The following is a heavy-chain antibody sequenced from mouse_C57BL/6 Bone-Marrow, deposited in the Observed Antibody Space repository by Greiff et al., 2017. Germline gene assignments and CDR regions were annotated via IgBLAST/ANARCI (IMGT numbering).Heavy chain of an antibody. CDR2: IYPRDGST. D-gene: IGHD1-1*01. J-gene: IGHJ2*01. CDR1: GYTFTSYD. Sequence: ESGPELVKPGASVKLSCKASGYTFTSYDINWVKRRPGQGLEWIGWIYPRDGSTKYNEKFKGEATLTVDTSSSTAYMELHSLTSEDSAVYFCARGATVVAKDYWGQGTTLTVSS. V-gene: IGHV1-85*01. CDR3: ARGATVVAKDY.